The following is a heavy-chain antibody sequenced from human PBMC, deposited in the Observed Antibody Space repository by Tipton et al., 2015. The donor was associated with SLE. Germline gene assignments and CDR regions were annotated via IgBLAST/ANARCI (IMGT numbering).Heavy chain of an antibody. CDR2: VFYGGRY. CDR1: NGSITSLYDY. V-gene: IGHV4-39*07. CDR3: ARGRNDIWSGFLEDYFEY. Sequence: LRLSCTVSNGSITSLYDYWGWVRQPPGKGLEWLGSVFYGGRYYYNASLRSRVTISVDTVKTQVSLKLTSVTAADTAMYYCARGRNDIWSGFLEDYFEYWGLGTLVIVSS. J-gene: IGHJ4*02. D-gene: IGHD3-3*01.